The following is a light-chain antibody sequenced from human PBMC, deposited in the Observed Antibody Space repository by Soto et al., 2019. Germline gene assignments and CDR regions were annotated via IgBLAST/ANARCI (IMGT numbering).Light chain of an antibody. CDR3: QPYNNWPLT. Sequence: EIVMTQSPATLSVSPGERATLSCRASQSVSSNLAWYQQKPGQAPRLLIYGASTRATGIPARFSGSGSGTEFTLTNSSLQSEEFAVYYCQPYNNWPLTFGGGTKVEIK. J-gene: IGKJ4*01. CDR1: QSVSSN. CDR2: GAS. V-gene: IGKV3-15*01.